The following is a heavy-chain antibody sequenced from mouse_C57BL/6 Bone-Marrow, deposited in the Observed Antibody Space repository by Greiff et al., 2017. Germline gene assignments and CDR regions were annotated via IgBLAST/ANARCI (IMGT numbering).Heavy chain of an antibody. J-gene: IGHJ2*01. D-gene: IGHD1-1*01. CDR1: GFNIKNYY. CDR2: IDPANGNT. CDR3: ARYDYDNSLDY. Sequence: EVQLQQPVAELVRPGASVKLSCTASGFNIKNYYMHWVKQRPGQGLEWIGRIDPANGNTKYDPKFQGKATLTADKSSNTAYMQLSSMTSEESAIYYSARYDYDNSLDYWGQGTTLTVSS. V-gene: IGHV14-3*01.